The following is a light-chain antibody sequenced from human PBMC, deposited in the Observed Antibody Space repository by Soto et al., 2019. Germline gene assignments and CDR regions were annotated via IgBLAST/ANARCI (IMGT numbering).Light chain of an antibody. J-gene: IGLJ2*01. Sequence: QSALTQPASVSGSPGMWNTISCTGTSSDIGAYNFVSWYQQHPGKAPKLMLYDVNIRPSGVSNRFSGSKSGNTASLTISGLQAEDEADYYCTSWTTSTTMIFGGGTKVTAL. CDR1: SSDIGAYNF. CDR3: TSWTTSTTMI. CDR2: DVN. V-gene: IGLV2-14*03.